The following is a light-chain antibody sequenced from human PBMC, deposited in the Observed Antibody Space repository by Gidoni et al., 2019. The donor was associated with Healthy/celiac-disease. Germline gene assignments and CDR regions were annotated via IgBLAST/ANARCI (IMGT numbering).Light chain of an antibody. CDR1: QSVSSSY. J-gene: IGKJ3*01. V-gene: IGKV3-20*01. CDR2: GAS. CDR3: QQYGSSPPFT. Sequence: EIVLTQSPGTLSLSPGERATLSCRASQSVSSSYLAWYQQKPGQAPRLLIYGASSRATVIPDRFSDSGSGTDFTLTISRLEPEDFAVYYCQQYGSSPPFTFGPGTKVDIK.